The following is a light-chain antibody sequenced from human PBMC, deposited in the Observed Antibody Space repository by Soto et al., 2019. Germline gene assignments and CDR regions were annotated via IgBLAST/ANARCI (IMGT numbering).Light chain of an antibody. CDR1: QSVSNW. CDR3: QQYNTYWT. Sequence: DIQMTQSPSTLSASVGDRVTITCRASQSVSNWLAWYQQKPGKAPKLLIYKASNLEIGVPSRFSGSGSGTEFTLTISSLQPDDFATYYCQQYNTYWTFGQGTKVEIK. J-gene: IGKJ1*01. CDR2: KAS. V-gene: IGKV1-5*03.